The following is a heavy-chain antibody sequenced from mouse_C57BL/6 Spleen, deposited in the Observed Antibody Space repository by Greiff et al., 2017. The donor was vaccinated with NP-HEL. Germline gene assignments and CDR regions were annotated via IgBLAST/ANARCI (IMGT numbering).Heavy chain of an antibody. J-gene: IGHJ2*01. V-gene: IGHV3-6*01. Sequence: VQLKESGPGLVKPSQSLSLTCSVTGYSITSGYYWNWIRQFPGNQLEWMGYISYDGSNNYNPSLKNRISITRDTSKNPFFLKLNSVTTEDTATYYCAREGNYGSSYGYWGQGTTLTVSS. CDR1: GYSITSGYY. CDR2: ISYDGSN. CDR3: AREGNYGSSYGY. D-gene: IGHD1-1*01.